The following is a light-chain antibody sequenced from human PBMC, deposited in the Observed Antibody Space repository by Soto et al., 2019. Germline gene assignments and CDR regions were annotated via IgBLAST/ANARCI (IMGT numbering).Light chain of an antibody. CDR1: QSISNY. J-gene: IGKJ1*01. Sequence: DIQMTQSPSSLSASVGDRVTITCRASQSISNYLNWYQQKPGKPPKLLIYAASSLKSGVPSRFSGSGSGTDFSLTISSLQPEDFATYYCQQSFSSSSWTFGQGTKVEIK. CDR3: QQSFSSSSWT. CDR2: AAS. V-gene: IGKV1-39*01.